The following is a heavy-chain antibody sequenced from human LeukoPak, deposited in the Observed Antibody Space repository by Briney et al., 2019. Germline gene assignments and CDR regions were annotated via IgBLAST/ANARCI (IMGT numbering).Heavy chain of an antibody. CDR1: AFTFSSYA. J-gene: IGHJ4*02. V-gene: IGHV3-53*01. CDR3: ARDHPPGDY. CDR2: IYSGGRT. Sequence: GRSLRPSCVASAFTFSSYAMSWVRQAPGKGLEWVSVIYSGGRTYYADSVKGRFTISRDNSKSTLYLQMNSLRAEDTAVYYSARDHPPGDYWGQGTLVTVSS.